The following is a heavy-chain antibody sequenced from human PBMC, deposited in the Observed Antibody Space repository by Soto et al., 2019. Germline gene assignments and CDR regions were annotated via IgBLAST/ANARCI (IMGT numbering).Heavy chain of an antibody. CDR3: ARGVRRYHVDYGMDV. CDR1: GFAFNSYS. J-gene: IGHJ6*02. CDR2: ISSGSSII. D-gene: IGHD3-10*02. Sequence: EVQLVESGGGLVQPGGSLSLSCAASGFAFNSYSVNWVRQAPGKGLEWVSYISSGSSIIYYADSVKGRFTISRDDAKNSLYLQMNSLRDENTGVYYCARGVRRYHVDYGMDVWGQGTTVTVS. V-gene: IGHV3-48*02.